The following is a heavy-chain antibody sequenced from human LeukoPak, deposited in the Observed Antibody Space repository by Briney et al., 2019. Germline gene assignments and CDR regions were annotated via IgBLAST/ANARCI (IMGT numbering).Heavy chain of an antibody. V-gene: IGHV3-30*04. CDR2: ISYDGSNK. CDR3: TTELDIRPNHY. J-gene: IGHJ4*02. D-gene: IGHD3-22*01. Sequence: GGSLRLSCAASRFTFFSYAMHWVRQAPGKGLEWVAVISYDGSNKYYVDSVEGRFTISRDNSKNTLYLQMNSLKSEDTAVYYCTTELDIRPNHYWGQGTLVTVSS. CDR1: RFTFFSYA.